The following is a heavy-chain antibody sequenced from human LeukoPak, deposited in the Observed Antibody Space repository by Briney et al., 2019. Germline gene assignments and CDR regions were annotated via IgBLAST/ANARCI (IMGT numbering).Heavy chain of an antibody. V-gene: IGHV1-18*01. D-gene: IGHD3-22*01. Sequence: ASVKVSCKASGYTFTSYGISWVRQAPGQGLGWMGWISGYSGNTKYAQKLQGRVTVTKDTSTSTAYMELRSMRSDDTAVYYCARGFPPRTYYDSSDYDSYYFDYWGQGTLVTVSS. J-gene: IGHJ4*02. CDR2: ISGYSGNT. CDR3: ARGFPPRTYYDSSDYDSYYFDY. CDR1: GYTFTSYG.